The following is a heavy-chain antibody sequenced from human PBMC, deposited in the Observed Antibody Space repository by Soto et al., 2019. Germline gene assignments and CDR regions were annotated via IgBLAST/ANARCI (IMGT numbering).Heavy chain of an antibody. V-gene: IGHV3-21*01. CDR3: ARDRLLGDFCSEHPLFDP. D-gene: IGHD3-16*01. J-gene: IGHJ5*02. Sequence: EVQLVESGGGLVKPGGSLRLSCAASGFTFSSYSMNWVRQAPGKGLEWVSTISSSSSYIYYADSVKGRFTISRDNAKNSFYMQMNRLSAEHTAVYYCARDRLLGDFCSEHPLFDPWGQGTLVTVAS. CDR2: ISSSSSYI. CDR1: GFTFSSYS.